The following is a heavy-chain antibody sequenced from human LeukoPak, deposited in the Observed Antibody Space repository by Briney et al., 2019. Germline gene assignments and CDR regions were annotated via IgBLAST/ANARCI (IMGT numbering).Heavy chain of an antibody. V-gene: IGHV3-30*02. J-gene: IGHJ6*03. Sequence: GGSLSLSCAASGFTFISYGMHWVRQAPGKGLERVSFIRYDGSNKYYADSVKGRFTISRDNAKNSLYLQMNSLRAEDTAVYYCARDPYSGSYGDYYYYYMDVWGKGTTVTISS. CDR3: ARDPYSGSYGDYYYYYMDV. CDR1: GFTFISYG. CDR2: IRYDGSNK. D-gene: IGHD1-26*01.